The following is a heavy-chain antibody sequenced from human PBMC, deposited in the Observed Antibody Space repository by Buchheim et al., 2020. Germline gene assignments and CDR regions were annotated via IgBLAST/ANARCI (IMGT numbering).Heavy chain of an antibody. V-gene: IGHV4-61*02. J-gene: IGHJ4*02. CDR2: IYTSGGT. CDR1: GGSISDPSHF. D-gene: IGHD5-18*01. CDR3: AREFAAIRD. Sequence: QVQLQESGPGLVKPSQTLSLTCAVSGGSISDPSHFWSWIRQPAGKGLEWIGRIYTSGGTKYNPSLKSRVTISVDTSKNQFSLTLSSVTAEDTAIYYCAREFAAIRDWGQGTL.